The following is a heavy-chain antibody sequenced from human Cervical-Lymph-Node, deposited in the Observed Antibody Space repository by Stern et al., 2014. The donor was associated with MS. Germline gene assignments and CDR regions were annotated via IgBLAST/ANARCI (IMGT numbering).Heavy chain of an antibody. D-gene: IGHD1-26*01. CDR3: ARGHWELLGNNYFDS. J-gene: IGHJ4*02. V-gene: IGHV4-61*02. CDR2: LHASGAT. CDR1: GASISSGTSY. Sequence: QLQLQESGPGLVKPSQTLSLTCTVSGASISSGTSYWSWIRQPAGGGLEWIGRLHASGATYYNPSLKSRVTISGDTSKNQFSLTLTSVTAADTAVYYCARGHWELLGNNYFDSWGQGTLVTVSS.